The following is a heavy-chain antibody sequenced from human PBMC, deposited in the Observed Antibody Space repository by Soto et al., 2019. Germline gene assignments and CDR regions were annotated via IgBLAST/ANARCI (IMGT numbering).Heavy chain of an antibody. CDR3: AKFKVAGTDYYYYGMDV. D-gene: IGHD6-19*01. Sequence: GGSLRLSCSASVFTFSSYAMSWVRQAPGKGLEWVSAISGSGGSTYYADSVKGRFTISRDNSKNTLYLQMNSLRAEDTAVYYCAKFKVAGTDYYYYGMDVWGQGTAVTVSS. J-gene: IGHJ6*02. CDR2: ISGSGGST. CDR1: VFTFSSYA. V-gene: IGHV3-23*01.